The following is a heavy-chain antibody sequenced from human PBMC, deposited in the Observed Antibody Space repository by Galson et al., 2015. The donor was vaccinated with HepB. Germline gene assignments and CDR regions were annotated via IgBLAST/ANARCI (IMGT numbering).Heavy chain of an antibody. D-gene: IGHD1-1*01. CDR3: ARDGTGGTGLFDY. Sequence: SLRLSCAASGFTFSSYAMHWVRQAPGKGLEWVAVISYDGSNKYYADSVKGRFTISRDNSKNTLYLQMNSLRAEDTAVYYCARDGTGGTGLFDYWGQGTLVTVSS. V-gene: IGHV3-30-3*01. CDR2: ISYDGSNK. J-gene: IGHJ4*02. CDR1: GFTFSSYA.